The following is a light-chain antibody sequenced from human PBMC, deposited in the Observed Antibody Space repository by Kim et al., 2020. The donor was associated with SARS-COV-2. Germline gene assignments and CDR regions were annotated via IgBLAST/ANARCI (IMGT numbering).Light chain of an antibody. J-gene: IGKJ2*01. CDR2: DVS. CDR3: QQYDSFPYT. CDR1: QTLSGR. Sequence: DIQMTQSPSTLSASVGERVTITCRASQTLSGRLAWYQQKPGKAPNLLIYDVSTLESGVPSRFSGSGSGTEVTLTISSLQPDDFATYYCQQYDSFPYTFGQGTKLEI. V-gene: IGKV1-5*01.